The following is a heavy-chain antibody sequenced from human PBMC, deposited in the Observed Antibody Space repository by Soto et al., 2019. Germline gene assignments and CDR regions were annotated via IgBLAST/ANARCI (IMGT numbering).Heavy chain of an antibody. CDR3: VRGFVDYDFGVVIDLGGYGNWLDP. J-gene: IGHJ5*02. V-gene: IGHV1-18*01. CDR2: INPYNGNR. D-gene: IGHD3-3*01. CDR1: GYSFRYYG. Sequence: ASVKVSCKASGYSFRYYGIHWVRQAPGQGLEWMGWINPYNGNRNFAQKFEDRLTMTTVTATNTAYMELRSLRSDDTAIYYCVRGFVDYDFGVVIDLGGYGNWLDPWG.